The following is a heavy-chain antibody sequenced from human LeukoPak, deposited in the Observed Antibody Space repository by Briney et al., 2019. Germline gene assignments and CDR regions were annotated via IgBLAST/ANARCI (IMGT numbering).Heavy chain of an antibody. D-gene: IGHD6-13*01. J-gene: IGHJ4*02. CDR1: GYSFTSYW. V-gene: IGHV5-10-1*01. CDR3: ARLSYDSSSWSGLDY. Sequence: GESLKISCRGSGYSFTSYWIVWVRQITGKGLERMGRIDPSDSYTNYSPSFQGHVTISADKSISTAYLQWSSLKASDTAMYYCARLSYDSSSWSGLDYWGQGTLVTVSS. CDR2: IDPSDSYT.